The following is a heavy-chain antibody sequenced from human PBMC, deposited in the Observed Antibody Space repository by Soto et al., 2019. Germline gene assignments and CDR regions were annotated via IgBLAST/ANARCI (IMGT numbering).Heavy chain of an antibody. Sequence: GGSLRLSCAASGFTVSSNYMSWVRQAPGKGLEWVSVIYSGGSTYYADSVKGRFTISRDNSKNTLYLQMNSLRAEDTAVYYCARAARRLFPFDYWGQGTLVTVSS. V-gene: IGHV3-66*01. CDR1: GFTVSSNY. CDR3: ARAARRLFPFDY. J-gene: IGHJ4*02. CDR2: IYSGGST. D-gene: IGHD6-6*01.